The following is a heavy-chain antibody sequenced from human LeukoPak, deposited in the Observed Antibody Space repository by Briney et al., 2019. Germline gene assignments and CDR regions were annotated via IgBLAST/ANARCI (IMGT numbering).Heavy chain of an antibody. Sequence: ASVKVSCKASGGTFGSYAISWVRQAPGQGLEWMGGIIPIFGTTNYAQKFQDRVTITADKSTSTAYMELSSLRSEDTAVYYCARVVGLTGYSSSWYSGYYYYMDVWGKGTTVTVSS. CDR3: ARVVGLTGYSSSWYSGYYYYMDV. CDR1: GGTFGSYA. V-gene: IGHV1-69*06. D-gene: IGHD6-13*01. CDR2: IIPIFGTT. J-gene: IGHJ6*03.